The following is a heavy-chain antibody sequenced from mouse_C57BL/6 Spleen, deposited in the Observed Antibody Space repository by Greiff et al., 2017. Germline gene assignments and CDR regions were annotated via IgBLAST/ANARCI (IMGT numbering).Heavy chain of an antibody. J-gene: IGHJ4*01. Sequence: QVHLKQSGAELMKPGASVKLSCKATGYTFTGYWIEWVKQRPGHGLEWIGEILPGSGSTNYNEKFKGKATFTADTSSNTAYMQLSSLTTEDSAVDYCARGGVRGSSDWDMDYWGQGTSVTVSS. CDR3: ARGGVRGSSDWDMDY. V-gene: IGHV1-9*01. CDR1: GYTFTGYW. CDR2: ILPGSGST. D-gene: IGHD1-1*01.